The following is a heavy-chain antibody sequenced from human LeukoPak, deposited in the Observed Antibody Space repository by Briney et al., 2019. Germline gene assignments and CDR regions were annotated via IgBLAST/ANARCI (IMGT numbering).Heavy chain of an antibody. J-gene: IGHJ4*02. Sequence: GGSLRLSCVASGFTFTNAWMSWVREAPGKGLEWVGHIKSKADGGTTDYTAPVKGRFIISRDDSKNTLYLQMNSLKTDDTAVYYCTKYDTSVNFDYWGQGTLVTVSP. CDR2: IKSKADGGTT. CDR1: GFTFTNAW. D-gene: IGHD3-22*01. V-gene: IGHV3-15*01. CDR3: TKYDTSVNFDY.